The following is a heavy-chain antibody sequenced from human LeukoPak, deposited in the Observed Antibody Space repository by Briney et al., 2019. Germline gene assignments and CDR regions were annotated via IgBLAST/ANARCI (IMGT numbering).Heavy chain of an antibody. CDR2: ISGRGDDT. Sequence: TGGSLRLSCAASGFTLSSHSMSWVRQAPGKGREWVAAISGRGDDTHYADSVKGRFTISRDNSKNTLTLQMNSLRAEDTAVYYCAKDGSREDYFDYWGQGTLVTVSS. CDR3: AKDGSREDYFDY. D-gene: IGHD1-26*01. J-gene: IGHJ4*02. V-gene: IGHV3-23*01. CDR1: GFTLSSHS.